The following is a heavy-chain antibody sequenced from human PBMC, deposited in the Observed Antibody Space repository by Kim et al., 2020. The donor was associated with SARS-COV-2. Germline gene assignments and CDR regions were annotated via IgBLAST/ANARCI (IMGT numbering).Heavy chain of an antibody. CDR2: ISAYNGNT. CDR3: ARDLNSAYVRPGTFDI. CDR1: GYTFSNYG. Sequence: ASVKVSCKASGYTFSNYGVTWVRQAPGQGLEWLGWISAYNGNTKYTQKLQGRVTMATDTSTSTAYMELRSLTSDDTAVYFCARDLNSAYVRPGTFDIWGQ. D-gene: IGHD3-16*01. V-gene: IGHV1-18*04. J-gene: IGHJ3*02.